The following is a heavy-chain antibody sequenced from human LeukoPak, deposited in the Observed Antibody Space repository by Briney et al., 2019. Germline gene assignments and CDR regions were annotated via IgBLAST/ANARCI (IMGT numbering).Heavy chain of an antibody. CDR3: ERASCSSLSCLNNRALDI. CDR2: IYDRRSS. D-gene: IGHD2-2*01. Sequence: SETPSLICSVSGGSISSGGYYWNWCRQHPGSGLGRVGYIYDRRSSSSNPPLQRRLTMSLDASKHQFSLQLSSVTDPHTAVYYCERASCSSLSCLNNRALDIWGQGTMVTVSS. V-gene: IGHV4-31*03. CDR1: GGSISSGGYY. J-gene: IGHJ3*02.